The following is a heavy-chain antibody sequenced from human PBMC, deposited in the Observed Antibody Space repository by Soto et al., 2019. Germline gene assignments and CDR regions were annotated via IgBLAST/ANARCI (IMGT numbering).Heavy chain of an antibody. CDR3: ASLIFSSSFEYYYYYGMDV. D-gene: IGHD6-13*01. CDR1: GGSISSSNW. CDR2: IYHSGST. V-gene: IGHV4-4*02. Sequence: PSETLSLTCAVSGGSISSSNWWSWVRQPPGKGLEWIGEIYHSGSTNYNPSLKSRVTISVDKSKNQFSLKLSSVTAADTAVYYCASLIFSSSFEYYYYYGMDVWGQGTTVTVSS. J-gene: IGHJ6*02.